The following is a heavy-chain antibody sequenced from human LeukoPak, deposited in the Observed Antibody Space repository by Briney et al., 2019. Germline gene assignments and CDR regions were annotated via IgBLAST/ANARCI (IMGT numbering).Heavy chain of an antibody. D-gene: IGHD4-11*01. V-gene: IGHV1-18*01. Sequence: ASVKVSCKASGYTFTSYGFSWVRQAPGQGLEWMGWISGYNGNTNYAQKLQGRVTITADESTSTAYMELSSLRSEDTAVYYCALQITTGGYYYYYYMDVWGKGTTVTVSS. CDR1: GYTFTSYG. CDR2: ISGYNGNT. CDR3: ALQITTGGYYYYYYMDV. J-gene: IGHJ6*03.